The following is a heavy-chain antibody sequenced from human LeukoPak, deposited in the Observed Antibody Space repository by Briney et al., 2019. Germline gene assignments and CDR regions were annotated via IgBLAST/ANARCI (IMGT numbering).Heavy chain of an antibody. D-gene: IGHD6-19*01. V-gene: IGHV3-30-3*01. CDR1: GFTFSSFA. J-gene: IGHJ4*02. CDR3: ARDPRYSSGWYYFDY. CDR2: ISYDGNNK. Sequence: GGSLRLSCAASGFTFSSFAMHWVRQAPGKGLEWVAVISYDGNNKYYADSVKGPFIISRDNSKNTLYLQMNSLRPEDTAVYYCARDPRYSSGWYYFDYWGQGTLVTVSS.